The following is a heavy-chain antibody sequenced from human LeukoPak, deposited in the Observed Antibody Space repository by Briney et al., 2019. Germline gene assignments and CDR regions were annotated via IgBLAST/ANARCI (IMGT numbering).Heavy chain of an antibody. CDR3: ARVSSTWSNFDN. D-gene: IGHD6-13*01. CDR2: INSDGSTT. V-gene: IGHV3-74*01. CDR1: GFTFSSYW. J-gene: IGHJ4*02. Sequence: GSLRLSCAASGFTFSSYWMHWVRQVPGKGLVWVSRINSDGSTTSYADSVKGRFTISRDNAKNTLYLQMNSLRAEDTAVYYCARVSSTWSNFDNWGQGTLVTVSS.